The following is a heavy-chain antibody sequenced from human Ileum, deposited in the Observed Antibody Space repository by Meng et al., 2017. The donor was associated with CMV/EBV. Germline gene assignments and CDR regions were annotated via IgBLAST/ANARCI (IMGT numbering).Heavy chain of an antibody. V-gene: IGHV4-4*01. CDR1: GGSLIGTNW. Sequence: LYLTCVVSGGSLIGTNWWNWVRQPPGRGLEWIGEIFHSGTTNYNPSLKSRVTISIDKSKNQFSLKLTSVTAADTAVYFCGDPPAGYWGQGVLVTVSS. CDR2: IFHSGTT. J-gene: IGHJ4*02. CDR3: GDPPAGY.